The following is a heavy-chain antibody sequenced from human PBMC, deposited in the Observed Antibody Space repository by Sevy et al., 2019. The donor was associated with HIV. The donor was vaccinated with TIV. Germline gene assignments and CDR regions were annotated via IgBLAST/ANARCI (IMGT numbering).Heavy chain of an antibody. Sequence: GGSLRLSCGASAFTFSKAWMSWVRQAPGKGLEWVGRIKSKTDGGTTDYAAPMKCRFTISRDDSKNTLYLQMNSLKTEDTAVYYCTTEADYGDYAFDYWGQGTLVTVSS. CDR2: IKSKTDGGTT. CDR3: TTEADYGDYAFDY. D-gene: IGHD4-17*01. V-gene: IGHV3-15*01. J-gene: IGHJ4*02. CDR1: AFTFSKAW.